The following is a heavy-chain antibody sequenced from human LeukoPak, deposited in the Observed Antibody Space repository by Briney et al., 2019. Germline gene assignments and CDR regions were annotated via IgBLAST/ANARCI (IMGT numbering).Heavy chain of an antibody. V-gene: IGHV4-59*01. J-gene: IGHJ4*02. CDR3: ARAGYYYDSSGYYEGAYYFDY. D-gene: IGHD3-22*01. Sequence: PSETLSLTCTVSGGSISSYYWSWIRQPPGKGLEWIGYIYYSGSTNYNPSLKSRVTISVDTSKNQFSLELSSVTAADTAVYHCARAGYYYDSSGYYEGAYYFDYWGQGTLVTVSS. CDR2: IYYSGST. CDR1: GGSISSYY.